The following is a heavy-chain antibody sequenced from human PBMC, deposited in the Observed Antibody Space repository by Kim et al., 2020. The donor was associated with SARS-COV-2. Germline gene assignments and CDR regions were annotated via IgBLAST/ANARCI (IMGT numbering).Heavy chain of an antibody. V-gene: IGHV1-46*01. Sequence: SNSYGKKFQGRVTMTRDTSTSTVYMELSSLRSEDTAVYYCARDTSFYFDYWGQGTLVTVSS. CDR2: SN. J-gene: IGHJ4*02. CDR3: ARDTSFYFDY. D-gene: IGHD3-16*01.